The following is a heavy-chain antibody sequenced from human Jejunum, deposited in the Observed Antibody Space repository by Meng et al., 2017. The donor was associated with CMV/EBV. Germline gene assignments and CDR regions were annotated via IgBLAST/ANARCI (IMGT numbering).Heavy chain of an antibody. CDR2: INTNTGNP. CDR1: GYTFTRYP. V-gene: IGHV7-4-1*02. CDR3: ARDSPLDGYSLLDY. J-gene: IGHJ4*02. Sequence: QVQVVQSGAEVKKPGASVKVSCKASGYTFTRYPMDWVRQAPGQGLEWMGWINTNTGNPTYAQGFTGRFVFSLDTSVSTAYLQINSLRADDTAVYYCARDSPLDGYSLLDYWGQGTLVTVSS. D-gene: IGHD5-24*01.